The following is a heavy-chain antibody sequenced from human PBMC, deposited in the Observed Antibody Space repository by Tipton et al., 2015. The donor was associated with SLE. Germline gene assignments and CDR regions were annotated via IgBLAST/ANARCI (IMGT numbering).Heavy chain of an antibody. CDR2: IYYSGST. D-gene: IGHD6-19*01. V-gene: IGHV4-31*03. CDR3: ARIAVAGTGSAFDI. CDR1: GASISSGGYY. J-gene: IGHJ3*02. Sequence: TLSLTCTVSGASISSGGYYWSWIRQHPGKGLEWIGYIYYSGSTYYNPSLKSRVTISVDTSKNQFSLKLSSVTAADTAVYYCARIAVAGTGSAFDIWGQGTMVTVSS.